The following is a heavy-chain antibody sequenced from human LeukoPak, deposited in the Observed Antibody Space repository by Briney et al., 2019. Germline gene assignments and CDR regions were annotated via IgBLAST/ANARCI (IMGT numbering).Heavy chain of an antibody. CDR1: GGSISSSSYY. D-gene: IGHD4-17*01. V-gene: IGHV4-39*01. J-gene: IGHJ4*02. CDR3: ARNNDYGDPFDH. CDR2: IYYSGST. Sequence: SETLSLTCTVSGGSISSSSYYWGWIRQPPGKGLEWIGSIYYSGSTYYNPSLKSRVTISVDTSKNQFSLKLSSVTAADTAVYYCARNNDYGDPFDHWGQGTLVTVSS.